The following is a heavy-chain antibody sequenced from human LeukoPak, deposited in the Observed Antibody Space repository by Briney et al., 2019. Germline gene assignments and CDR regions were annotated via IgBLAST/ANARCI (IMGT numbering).Heavy chain of an antibody. CDR2: ISYDGSNK. CDR3: ARGSLWLQLDY. V-gene: IGHV3-30-3*01. J-gene: IGHJ4*02. Sequence: GGSLRLSCAASGFTFSSYAMHWVRQAPGKGLEWVAVISYDGSNKYYADSVKGRFTISSDNSKNTLYLQMNSLRAEDTAVYYCARGSLWLQLDYWGQGTLVTVSS. D-gene: IGHD5-24*01. CDR1: GFTFSSYA.